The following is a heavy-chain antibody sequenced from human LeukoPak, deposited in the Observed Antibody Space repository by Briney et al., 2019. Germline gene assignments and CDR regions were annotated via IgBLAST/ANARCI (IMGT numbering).Heavy chain of an antibody. D-gene: IGHD3-3*01. V-gene: IGHV3-23*01. CDR2: ISGTNSGK. CDR3: AKISLGALRFLEWFLYFDY. J-gene: IGHJ4*02. Sequence: GGSLRLSCAASGFTFSTCAMSWLRQAPGKGLEWVPDISGTNSGKYYADSVKGRFTISRDNSKNTLYLQMNSLRAKDTAVYYCAKISLGALRFLEWFLYFDYWGQGTLVTVSS. CDR1: GFTFSTCA.